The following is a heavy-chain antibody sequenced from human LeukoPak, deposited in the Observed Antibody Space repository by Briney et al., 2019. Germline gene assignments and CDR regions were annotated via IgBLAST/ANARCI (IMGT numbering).Heavy chain of an antibody. CDR1: GYTFTSYD. CDR3: ARDVGATKRLDY. CDR2: MNPNSGNT. Sequence: ASVKVSCKASGYTFTSYDINWVRPATGQGLEWMGWMNPNSGNTAYAQKFQGRVTMTRSTSISTAYMELSSLRSEDTAVYYCARDVGATKRLDYWGQGTLVAVSS. D-gene: IGHD1-26*01. J-gene: IGHJ4*02. V-gene: IGHV1-8*01.